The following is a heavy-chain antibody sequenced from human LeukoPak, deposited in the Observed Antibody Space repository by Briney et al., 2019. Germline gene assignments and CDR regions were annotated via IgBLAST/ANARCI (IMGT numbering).Heavy chain of an antibody. Sequence: PGGSLRLSCAASGFTFSSDAMSWVRQAPGKGLEWVSAISVSGGSTYYADSVKGRFTISRDNSKNTLYLQMNSLRAEDTAVYYCAKDLAVVVKYYFDYWGQGTLVTVSS. J-gene: IGHJ4*02. CDR2: ISVSGGST. CDR3: AKDLAVVVKYYFDY. CDR1: GFTFSSDA. V-gene: IGHV3-23*01. D-gene: IGHD3-22*01.